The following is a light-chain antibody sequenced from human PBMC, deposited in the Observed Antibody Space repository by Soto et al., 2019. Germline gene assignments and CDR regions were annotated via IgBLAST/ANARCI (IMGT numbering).Light chain of an antibody. CDR3: QQYYSTPFT. CDR2: WAS. CDR1: QSVLYSSNNKNY. Sequence: DIVMTQSPDSLAVSLGERATINCKSSQSVLYSSNNKNYLAWYQQKPGQPPKLLIYWASTRESGVPDRFSGSGSGTDFTLTSSSLQAEDVAVYYCQQYYSTPFTFGGGTKVEIK. J-gene: IGKJ4*01. V-gene: IGKV4-1*01.